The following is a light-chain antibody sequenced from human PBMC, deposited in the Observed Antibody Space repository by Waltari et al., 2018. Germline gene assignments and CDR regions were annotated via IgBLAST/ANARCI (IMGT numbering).Light chain of an antibody. CDR3: QHYNGYPYT. Sequence: DIQMTQSPSTLSASVGDRVPITCRASQSISSWLAWYQQKPGKAPKLLIYEASNLQSGVPSRFSGSGFGTDFTLTISSLQPDDFAIYYCQHYNGYPYTFGQGTKLEIK. J-gene: IGKJ2*01. CDR1: QSISSW. CDR2: EAS. V-gene: IGKV1-5*03.